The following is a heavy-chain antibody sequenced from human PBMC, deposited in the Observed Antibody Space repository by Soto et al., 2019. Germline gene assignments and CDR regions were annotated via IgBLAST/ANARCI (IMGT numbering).Heavy chain of an antibody. CDR2: IYYSGST. V-gene: IGHV4-31*03. Sequence: PSETLSLTCTVSGGSISSGGYYWSWIRQHPGKGLEWIGYIYYSGSTYYNPSLKSRVTISVDTSKNQFSPKLSSVTAADTAVYYCARTDAYYYDSSGYPHTLDYWGQGTLVTVSS. J-gene: IGHJ4*02. CDR3: ARTDAYYYDSSGYPHTLDY. D-gene: IGHD3-22*01. CDR1: GGSISSGGYY.